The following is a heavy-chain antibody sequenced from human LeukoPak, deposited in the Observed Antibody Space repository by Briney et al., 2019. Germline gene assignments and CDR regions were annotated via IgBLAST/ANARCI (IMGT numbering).Heavy chain of an antibody. CDR1: GYTFTSYD. J-gene: IGHJ6*02. CDR3: ARVKLRYYDSSGYDYYYYYGMDV. V-gene: IGHV1-8*01. D-gene: IGHD3-22*01. Sequence: GASVKVSCKASGYTFTSYDINRVRQATGQGLEWMGWMNPNSGNTGYAQKFQGRVTMTRNTSISTAYMELSSLRSEDTAVYYCARVKLRYYDSSGYDYYYYYGMDVWGQGTTVTVSS. CDR2: MNPNSGNT.